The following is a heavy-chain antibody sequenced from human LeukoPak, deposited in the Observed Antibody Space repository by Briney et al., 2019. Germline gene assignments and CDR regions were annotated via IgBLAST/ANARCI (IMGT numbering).Heavy chain of an antibody. CDR1: DDSISSSSYY. J-gene: IGHJ6*03. V-gene: IGHV4-39*07. CDR3: TNGDDYYYYMDV. CDR2: IYYSGST. D-gene: IGHD4-17*01. Sequence: PSETLSLTCTVSDDSISSSSYYWGWVRQPPGKGLEWIGSIYYSGSTYYNPSLKSRVTISVDTSKNQFSLKLSSVTAADTAVYYCTNGDDYYYYMDVWGKGTTVTVSS.